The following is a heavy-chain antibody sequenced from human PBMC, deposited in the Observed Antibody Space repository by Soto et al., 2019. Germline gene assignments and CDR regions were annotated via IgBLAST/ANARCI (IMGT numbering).Heavy chain of an antibody. J-gene: IGHJ6*02. CDR2: ISGSGGST. V-gene: IGHV3-23*01. Sequence: GGSLRLSCAASGFTFSSYAMSWVRQAPGKGLEWVSAISGSGGSTYYADSVKGRFTISRDNSKNTLYLQMNSLRAEDTAVYYCAKDPGWAISSSHSIVPAAYGMDVWGQGTTVTVSS. D-gene: IGHD6-6*01. CDR1: GFTFSSYA. CDR3: AKDPGWAISSSHSIVPAAYGMDV.